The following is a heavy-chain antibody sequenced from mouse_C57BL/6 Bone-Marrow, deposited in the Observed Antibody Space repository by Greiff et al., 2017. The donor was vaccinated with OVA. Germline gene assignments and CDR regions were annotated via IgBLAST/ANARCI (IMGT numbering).Heavy chain of an antibody. D-gene: IGHD1-1*01. CDR3: TTQYGSQRGYYAMDY. CDR2: IRNKANNHAT. V-gene: IGHV6-6*01. CDR1: GFTFSDAW. Sequence: EVKVEESGGGLVQPGGSMKLSCAASGFTFSDAWMDWVRQSPEKGLEWVAEIRNKANNHATYSAESVKGRFTISRDDSKSSVYLQMNSLRAEDTGIYYCTTQYGSQRGYYAMDYWGQGTSVTVSS. J-gene: IGHJ4*01.